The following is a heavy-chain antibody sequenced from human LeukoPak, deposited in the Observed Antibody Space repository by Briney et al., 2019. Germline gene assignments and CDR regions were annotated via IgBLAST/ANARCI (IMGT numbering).Heavy chain of an antibody. J-gene: IGHJ4*02. Sequence: ASVKVSCKASGFTFTSSAMQWVRQARGQRLEWIGWIVVSSGNTNYAQKFQERVTITRDMSTSTAYMELSSLRSEDTAVYYCAAGLDSSGYYPVGFDYWGQGTLVTVSS. V-gene: IGHV1-58*02. CDR3: AAGLDSSGYYPVGFDY. D-gene: IGHD3-22*01. CDR2: IVVSSGNT. CDR1: GFTFTSSA.